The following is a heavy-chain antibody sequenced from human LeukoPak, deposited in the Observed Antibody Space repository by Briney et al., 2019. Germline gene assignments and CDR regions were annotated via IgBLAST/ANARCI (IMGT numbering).Heavy chain of an antibody. V-gene: IGHV3-7*03. CDR3: AREGGSRSLDF. J-gene: IGHJ4*02. Sequence: PGGSLRLSCATDAFIFSSYWMSWVRQAPGKGLEWVANIKQDGREKNEVDSVKGRFTISRDNDKNSLYLQMNSLRAEDTAVYYCAREGGSRSLDFWGGEALVTVAS. D-gene: IGHD3-16*01. CDR1: AFIFSSYW. CDR2: IKQDGREK.